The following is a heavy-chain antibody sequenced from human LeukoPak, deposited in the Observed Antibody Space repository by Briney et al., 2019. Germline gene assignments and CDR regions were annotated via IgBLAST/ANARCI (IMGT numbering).Heavy chain of an antibody. D-gene: IGHD3-10*01. V-gene: IGHV3-9*01. Sequence: GGSLRLSCAASGFTFDDYAMHWVRQAPGKGLEWVSGISWNSGSIGYADSVKGRFTISRDNAKNSLYLQMNSLRAEDTALYYCAKDIGVVRGALDYWGQGTLITVSS. CDR2: ISWNSGSI. CDR1: GFTFDDYA. J-gene: IGHJ4*02. CDR3: AKDIGVVRGALDY.